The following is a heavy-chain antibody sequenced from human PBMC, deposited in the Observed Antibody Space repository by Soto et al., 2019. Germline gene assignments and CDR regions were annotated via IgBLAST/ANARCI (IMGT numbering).Heavy chain of an antibody. CDR3: AREVVAVAGHLDY. D-gene: IGHD6-19*01. J-gene: IGHJ4*02. Sequence: SLRLSCAPSGVTFSSYGMHWTRQAPGKGLEWVAVIWYDGSNKYYADSVKGRFTISRDNSKNTLYLQMNSLRAEDTAVYYCAREVVAVAGHLDYWGQGTLVTVSS. CDR1: GVTFSSYG. CDR2: IWYDGSNK. V-gene: IGHV3-33*01.